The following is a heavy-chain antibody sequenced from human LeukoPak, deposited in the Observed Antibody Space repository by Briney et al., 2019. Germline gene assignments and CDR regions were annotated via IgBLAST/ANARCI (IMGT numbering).Heavy chain of an antibody. CDR2: IWYDGSNK. J-gene: IGHJ6*02. Sequence: GGSLRLSCAASGFTFSSYGMHWVRQAPGKGLEWVAVIWYDGSNKYYADSVKGRFTISRDNSKNTLYLQMNSLRAEDTAVYYCARDALIVEATPDGGMDVWGQGTTVTVSS. D-gene: IGHD1-26*01. CDR3: ARDALIVEATPDGGMDV. CDR1: GFTFSSYG. V-gene: IGHV3-33*01.